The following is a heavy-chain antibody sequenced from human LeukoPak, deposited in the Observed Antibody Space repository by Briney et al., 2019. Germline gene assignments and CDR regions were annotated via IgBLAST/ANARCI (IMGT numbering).Heavy chain of an antibody. CDR1: GGSISSSSYY. J-gene: IGHJ4*02. Sequence: SETLSLTCTVSGGSISSSSYYWGWIRQPPGQGLEWIGSIYYSGSSYYNPSLKSRVTISVDSSKNQFSLKLSSVTAADTAVYYCASGLPGTATGHNFDYWGQGTLVTVSS. CDR3: ASGLPGTATGHNFDY. D-gene: IGHD1-1*01. V-gene: IGHV4-39*01. CDR2: IYYSGSS.